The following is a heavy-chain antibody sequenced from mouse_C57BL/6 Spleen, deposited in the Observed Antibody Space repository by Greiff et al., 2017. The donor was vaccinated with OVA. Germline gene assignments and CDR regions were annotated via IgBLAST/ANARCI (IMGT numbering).Heavy chain of an antibody. Sequence: EVQLQQSGPELVKPGASVKISCKASGYTFTDYYMNWVKQSHGKSLEWIGDINPNNGGTSYNQKFKGKATLTVDKSSSTAYMELRSLTSEDSAVYYCARCPYGNYWYFDVWGTGTTVTVSS. CDR2: INPNNGGT. J-gene: IGHJ1*03. D-gene: IGHD2-1*01. CDR3: ARCPYGNYWYFDV. CDR1: GYTFTDYY. V-gene: IGHV1-26*01.